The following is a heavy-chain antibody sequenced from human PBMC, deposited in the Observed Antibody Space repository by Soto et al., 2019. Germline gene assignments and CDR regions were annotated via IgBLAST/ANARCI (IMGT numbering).Heavy chain of an antibody. CDR1: GYTFTNHG. J-gene: IGHJ6*03. D-gene: IGHD3-10*01. Sequence: QVELVQSGVEVKKPGASVKVSCKASGYTFTNHGLSWVRQAPGQGLEWMGWISASNGDTNYAQKFLGSVTVTTDTSTSTGYMELRSLKSEDTAVYYCARMVRGSKIDYYYYMDVWGKGTTVIVSS. CDR2: ISASNGDT. CDR3: ARMVRGSKIDYYYYMDV. V-gene: IGHV1-18*04.